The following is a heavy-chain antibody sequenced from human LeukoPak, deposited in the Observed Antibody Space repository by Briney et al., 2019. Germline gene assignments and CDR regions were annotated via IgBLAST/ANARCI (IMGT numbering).Heavy chain of an antibody. CDR2: IHHSGST. V-gene: IGHV4-39*01. J-gene: IGHJ4*02. D-gene: IGHD4-17*01. Sequence: SETLSLTCTVSGGSIRSSSYYWGWIRQPPGKGLEWIGSIHHSGSTYYNPSLKSRVTISVDTSKNQFSLKLSSVTAADTAVYYCARSEKIYGDYGYWGQGTLVTVSS. CDR3: ARSEKIYGDYGY. CDR1: GGSIRSSSYY.